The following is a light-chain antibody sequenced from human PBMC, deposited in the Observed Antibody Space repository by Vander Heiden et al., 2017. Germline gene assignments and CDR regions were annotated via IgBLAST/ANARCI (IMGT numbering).Light chain of an antibody. Sequence: YELALPPSVSVAPGQTASITCPGDQVGDKHARRYVPKPARSPSLVIYQYSTRPSGIPERFSGSNSGNTATLTISGTQAVHEADYYCQAWDSSTGVFGTGTKVTVL. V-gene: IGLV3-1*01. CDR2: QYS. J-gene: IGLJ1*01. CDR1: QVGDKH. CDR3: QAWDSSTGV.